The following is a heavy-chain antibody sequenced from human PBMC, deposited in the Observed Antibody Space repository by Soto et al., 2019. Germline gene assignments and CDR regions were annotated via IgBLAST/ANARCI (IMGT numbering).Heavy chain of an antibody. CDR1: GGTFSSYA. Sequence: SVKVSCKASGGTFSSYAISWVRQAPGQGLEWMGGIIPIFGTANYAQKFQGRVTITADKSTSTAYTELSSLRSEDTAVYYCASYVLRFLEWSPRYYYYGMDVWGQGTTVTVSS. CDR3: ASYVLRFLEWSPRYYYYGMDV. V-gene: IGHV1-69*06. CDR2: IIPIFGTA. J-gene: IGHJ6*02. D-gene: IGHD3-3*01.